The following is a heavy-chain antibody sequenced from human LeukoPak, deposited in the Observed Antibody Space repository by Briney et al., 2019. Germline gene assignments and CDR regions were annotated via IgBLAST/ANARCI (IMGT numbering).Heavy chain of an antibody. CDR2: INLRNGQC. J-gene: IGHJ4*02. D-gene: IGHD2-2*03. CDR1: GFIFTDFH. Sequence: ASVRVSCKASGFIFTDFHLHWVRQAPGQGLEWMGDINLRNGQCKFAQKFQGRATMTRNPPISTVYVDLSGLTPDDTAVYYCARDPQYTYGYPTYDYWGQGTLVTVSS. V-gene: IGHV1-2*02. CDR3: ARDPQYTYGYPTYDY.